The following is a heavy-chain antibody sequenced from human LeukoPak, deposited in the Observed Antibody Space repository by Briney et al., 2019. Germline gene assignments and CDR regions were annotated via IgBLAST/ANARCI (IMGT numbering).Heavy chain of an antibody. CDR3: ARTPPQLERHYWFDP. J-gene: IGHJ5*02. CDR2: INPNSGGT. Sequence: GASVKVSCKASGCTFTGYYMHWVRQAPGQGLEWMGWINPNSGGTNYAQKFQGRVTMTRDTSISTAYMELSRLRSEDTAVYYCARTPPQLERHYWFDPWGQGTLVTVSS. CDR1: GCTFTGYY. V-gene: IGHV1-2*02. D-gene: IGHD1-1*01.